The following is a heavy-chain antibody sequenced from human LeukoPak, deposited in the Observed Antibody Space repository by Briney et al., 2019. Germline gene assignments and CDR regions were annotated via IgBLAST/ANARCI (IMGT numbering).Heavy chain of an antibody. CDR2: IYTSGST. J-gene: IGHJ3*02. Sequence: SETLSLTCTVSGGSTSSYYWSWIRQPAGKGLEWIGRIYTSGSTNYNPSLKSRVTMSVDTSKNQFSLKLSSVTAADTAVYYCASSGSMVQGVIIPLDAFDIWGQGTMVTVSS. CDR3: ASSGSMVQGVIIPLDAFDI. CDR1: GGSTSSYY. V-gene: IGHV4-4*07. D-gene: IGHD3-10*01.